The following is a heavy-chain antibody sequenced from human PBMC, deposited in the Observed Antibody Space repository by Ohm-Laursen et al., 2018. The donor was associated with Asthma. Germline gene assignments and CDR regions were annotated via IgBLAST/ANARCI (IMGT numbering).Heavy chain of an antibody. Sequence: ASVKVSCKASGYTFTSYGISWVRQAPGQGLEWMGGIIPIFGTANYAQKFQGRVTITADESTSTAYMELSSLRSEDTAVYYCAGGGYGDYFDYWGQGTLVTVSS. V-gene: IGHV1-69*13. CDR2: IIPIFGTA. CDR3: AGGGYGDYFDY. J-gene: IGHJ4*02. CDR1: GYTFTSYG. D-gene: IGHD5-12*01.